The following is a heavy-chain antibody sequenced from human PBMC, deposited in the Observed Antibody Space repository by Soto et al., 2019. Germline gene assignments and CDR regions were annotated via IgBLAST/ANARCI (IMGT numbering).Heavy chain of an antibody. CDR2: IYYSGST. J-gene: IGHJ6*02. Sequence: QLQLQESGPRLVKPSETLSLTCSVSGGSISSSSYSWGWIRQPPGKGLEWIGTIYYSGSTHYNPSLERRVAISADTPNNQLSLRLSSVTAADTAVYYSGRQPGHCGSTTCFGYYSVVVWGQGTTVTVS. V-gene: IGHV4-39*01. D-gene: IGHD2-2*01. CDR3: GRQPGHCGSTTCFGYYSVVV. CDR1: GGSISSSSYS.